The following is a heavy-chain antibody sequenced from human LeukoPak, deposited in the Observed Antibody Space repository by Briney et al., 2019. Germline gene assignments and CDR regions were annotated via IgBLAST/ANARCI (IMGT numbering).Heavy chain of an antibody. CDR3: ARGLGAQWEVLGPDY. CDR1: GFTFSSYS. Sequence: GGSPRLSCAASGFTFSSYSMNWVRQASGKGLERASFISSSSSYIDYADSVKGRFTISRDNAKNSLHLQMNSLRAEDTAVYYCARGLGAQWEVLGPDYWGQGTLVTVSS. CDR2: ISSSSSYI. J-gene: IGHJ4*02. D-gene: IGHD1-26*01. V-gene: IGHV3-21*01.